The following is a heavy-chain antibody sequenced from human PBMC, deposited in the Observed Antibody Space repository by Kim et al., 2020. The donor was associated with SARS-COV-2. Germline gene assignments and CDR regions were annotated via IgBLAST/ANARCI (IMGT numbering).Heavy chain of an antibody. V-gene: IGHV1-69*13. CDR2: IIPIFGTA. CDR1: GGTFSSYA. Sequence: SVKVSCKASGGTFSSYAISWVRQAPGQGLEWMGGIIPIFGTANYAQKFQGRVTITADESTSTAYMELSSLRSEDTAVYYCAREGYMTTVTLPTPGKANNDAFDIWGQGTMVTVSS. D-gene: IGHD4-17*01. J-gene: IGHJ3*02. CDR3: AREGYMTTVTLPTPGKANNDAFDI.